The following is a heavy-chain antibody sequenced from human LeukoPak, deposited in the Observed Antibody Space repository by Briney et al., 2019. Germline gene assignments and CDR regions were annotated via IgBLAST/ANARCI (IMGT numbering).Heavy chain of an antibody. CDR2: IYPGDSDT. D-gene: IGHD6-13*01. Sequence: AGESLKISCKGSGYSFTSYWIGWVRQMPGKGLEWMGIIYPGDSDTRYSPPFQGQVTISADKSISTAYLQWSSLKASDTAMYYCARRSSSWYPSAFDIWGQGTMVTVSS. J-gene: IGHJ3*02. CDR3: ARRSSSWYPSAFDI. V-gene: IGHV5-51*01. CDR1: GYSFTSYW.